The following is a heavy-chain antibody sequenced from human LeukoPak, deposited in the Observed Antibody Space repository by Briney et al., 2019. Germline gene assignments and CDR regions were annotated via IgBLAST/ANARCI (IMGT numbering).Heavy chain of an antibody. D-gene: IGHD3-10*01. CDR1: GGTFSSYA. CDR3: AKSWGSGTYTFDY. Sequence: GASVKVSCKASGGTFSSYAISWVRQAPGQGLEWMGRIIPILGIANYAQKFQGRVTITADKSTSTAYMELSSLRGEDTAVYYCAKSWGSGTYTFDYWGQGILVTVSS. CDR2: IIPILGIA. V-gene: IGHV1-69*04. J-gene: IGHJ4*02.